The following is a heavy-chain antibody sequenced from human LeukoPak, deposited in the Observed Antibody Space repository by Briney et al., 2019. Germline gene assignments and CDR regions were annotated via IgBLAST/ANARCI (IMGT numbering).Heavy chain of an antibody. D-gene: IGHD3-10*01. V-gene: IGHV1-69*13. J-gene: IGHJ1*01. CDR2: IIPIFGTA. Sequence: GASVKVSCKASGYTFTSYGISWVRQAPGQGLEWMGGIIPIFGTANYAQKFQGRVTITADESTSTAYMELSSLRSEDTAVYYCARDGPYYYGSDFWGQGTLVTVSS. CDR1: GYTFTSYG. CDR3: ARDGPYYYGSDF.